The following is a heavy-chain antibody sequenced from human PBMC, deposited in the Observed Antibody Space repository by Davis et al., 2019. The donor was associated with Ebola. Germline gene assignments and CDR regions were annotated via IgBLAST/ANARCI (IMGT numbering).Heavy chain of an antibody. D-gene: IGHD6-19*01. CDR1: GFTFSDYW. Sequence: PGGSLRLSCAASGFTFSDYWMSWVRQAPGKGLEWVASIKQDGSENYYVDSVKGRFTISRDNAKNSLYLQMNSLRAEDTAVYYCARVKKTVAGGDYWGQGTLVTVSS. V-gene: IGHV3-7*03. J-gene: IGHJ4*02. CDR3: ARVKKTVAGGDY. CDR2: IKQDGSEN.